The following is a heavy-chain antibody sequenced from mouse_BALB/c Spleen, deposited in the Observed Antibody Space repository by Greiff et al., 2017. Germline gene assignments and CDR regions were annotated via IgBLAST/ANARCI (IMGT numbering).Heavy chain of an antibody. J-gene: IGHJ3*01. CDR2: ISTYYGDA. V-gene: IGHV1S137*01. D-gene: IGHD1-1*01. CDR1: GYTFTDYA. Sequence: VQLQQSGAELVRPGVSVKISCKGSGYTFTDYAMHWVKQSHAKSLEWTGVISTYYGDASYNQKFKGKATMTVDKSSSTAYMELSSLTSEDSAVYYCARSLSGGYYGSQAWFAYWGQGTLVTVSA. CDR3: ARSLSGGYYGSQAWFAY.